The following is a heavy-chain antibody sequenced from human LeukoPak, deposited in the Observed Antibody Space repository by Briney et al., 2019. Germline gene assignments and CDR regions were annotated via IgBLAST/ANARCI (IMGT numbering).Heavy chain of an antibody. D-gene: IGHD3-10*01. CDR3: ARDRGVRGVNYFDY. J-gene: IGHJ4*02. Sequence: ASVKVSCKASGYTFTSYGISWARQAPGQGLEWMGWISAYNGNTNYAQKLQGRVTMTTDTSTSTAYMELRSLRSDDTAVYYCARDRGVRGVNYFDYWGQGTLVTVSS. V-gene: IGHV1-18*01. CDR1: GYTFTSYG. CDR2: ISAYNGNT.